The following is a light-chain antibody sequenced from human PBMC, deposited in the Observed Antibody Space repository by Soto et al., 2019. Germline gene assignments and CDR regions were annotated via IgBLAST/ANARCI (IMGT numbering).Light chain of an antibody. CDR2: SAS. V-gene: IGKV1-39*01. CDR3: QQSYSSPPIT. Sequence: DIQMTQSPSSLSASVGDRVTITCRASQSISNFLSWYQQKPGKAPKLLIYSASSLQSGVPSRFTGSGSGTDFTLTINSLQPEDFATYYCQQSYSSPPITFGQGTRLEIK. J-gene: IGKJ5*01. CDR1: QSISNF.